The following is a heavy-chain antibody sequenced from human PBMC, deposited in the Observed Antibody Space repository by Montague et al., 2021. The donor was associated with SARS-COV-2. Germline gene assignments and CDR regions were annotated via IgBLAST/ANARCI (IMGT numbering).Heavy chain of an antibody. CDR2: INSDGSNT. J-gene: IGHJ3*01. CDR1: GFTLSSYW. Sequence: SLRLSCAASGFTLSSYWMHWVRQAPGKGLVWVSRINSDGSNTNYADSEKGRFTISRDNAKNTLYLQMISLRAEDTAVYYCARYYVSGNYGFDLWGQGTMVTVSS. CDR3: ARYYVSGNYGFDL. V-gene: IGHV3-74*01. D-gene: IGHD3-10*01.